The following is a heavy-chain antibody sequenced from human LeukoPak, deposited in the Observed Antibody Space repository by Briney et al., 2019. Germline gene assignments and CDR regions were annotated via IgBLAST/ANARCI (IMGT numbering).Heavy chain of an antibody. CDR1: GGSISSSSYS. CDR3: AKLVPEPDSSDFDS. CDR2: IHYTGIT. V-gene: IGHV4-39*07. J-gene: IGHJ4*02. D-gene: IGHD1-14*01. Sequence: PSETLSLTCTVSGGSISSSSYSWGWIRQPPGRGLEWIGNIHYTGITYQNPSLKSRVTMSVDTSKNQFSLRLSSVTAADTAVYYCAKLVPEPDSSDFDSWGQGTLVTVSS.